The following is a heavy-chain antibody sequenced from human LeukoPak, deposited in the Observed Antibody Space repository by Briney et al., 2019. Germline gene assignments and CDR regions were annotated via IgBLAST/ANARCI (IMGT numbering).Heavy chain of an antibody. Sequence: SETLSLTCTVSGGSISSSSYYWSWIRQPPGKGLEWIGYIYYSGSTNYNPSLKSRVTISVDTSKNQFSLKLSSVTAADTAVYYCARFDYGSGSYLMNYFDYWGQGTLVTVSS. V-gene: IGHV4-61*01. J-gene: IGHJ4*02. CDR1: GGSISSSSYY. D-gene: IGHD3-10*01. CDR3: ARFDYGSGSYLMNYFDY. CDR2: IYYSGST.